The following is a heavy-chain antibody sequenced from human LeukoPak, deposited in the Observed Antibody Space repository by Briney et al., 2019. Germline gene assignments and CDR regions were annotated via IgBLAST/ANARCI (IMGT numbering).Heavy chain of an antibody. D-gene: IGHD2-2*01. CDR2: IIPIFGTA. Sequence: ASVKVSCKASGGTFSNYAISWVRQAPGQGLEWMGGIIPIFGTANYAQKFRGRVTITADKSTKTAYMELSSLRSEDTAVYYCARDREDIVPLPGAKRKTWYFDYWGQGTLVTVSS. CDR3: ARDREDIVPLPGAKRKTWYFDY. J-gene: IGHJ4*02. CDR1: GGTFSNYA. V-gene: IGHV1-69*06.